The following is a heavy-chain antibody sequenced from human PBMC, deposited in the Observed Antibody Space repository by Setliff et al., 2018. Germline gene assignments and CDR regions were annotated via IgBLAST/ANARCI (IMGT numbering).Heavy chain of an antibody. D-gene: IGHD3-22*01. CDR1: GYTFTGYY. CDR3: ARDRDSSGYPYYFDY. CDR2: TNPNSGGT. Sequence: SVKVSCKASGYTFTGYYMHWVRQAPGQGLEWMGWTNPNSGGTNYAQKFQGWVTMTRDTSISTAYMELSRLRSDDTAVYYCARDRDSSGYPYYFDYWGQGTLVTVSS. V-gene: IGHV1-2*04. J-gene: IGHJ4*02.